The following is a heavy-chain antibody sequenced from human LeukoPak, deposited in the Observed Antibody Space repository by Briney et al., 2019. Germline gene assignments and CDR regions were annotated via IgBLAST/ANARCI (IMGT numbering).Heavy chain of an antibody. CDR1: GYTFTNYD. V-gene: IGHV1-8*01. CDR3: AREAYCGGDCYLGWFDP. J-gene: IGHJ5*02. CDR2: MNPKSGNT. D-gene: IGHD2-21*02. Sequence: ASVKVSCKASGYTFTNYDINWVRQATGQGLEWMGWMNPKSGNTVYTQKFQGRVTMTRDMSTSTVYMELSSLRSEDTAVYYCAREAYCGGDCYLGWFDPWGQGTLVTVSS.